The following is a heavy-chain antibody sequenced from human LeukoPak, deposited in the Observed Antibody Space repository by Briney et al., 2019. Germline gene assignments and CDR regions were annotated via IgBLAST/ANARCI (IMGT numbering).Heavy chain of an antibody. J-gene: IGHJ6*03. CDR3: AKEEETYYDFWSGYTAYYYYYMDV. D-gene: IGHD3-3*01. CDR2: VWFDGSNK. Sequence: PGRSLRLSCAASGFTFSSYGMQWVRQAPGEGLEWVAVVWFDGSNKYSADSVKGRFNISRDNSKNTLYQQMNNRRAEDTAVYYCAKEEETYYDFWSGYTAYYYYYMDVWGKGTTVTVSS. V-gene: IGHV3-33*06. CDR1: GFTFSSYG.